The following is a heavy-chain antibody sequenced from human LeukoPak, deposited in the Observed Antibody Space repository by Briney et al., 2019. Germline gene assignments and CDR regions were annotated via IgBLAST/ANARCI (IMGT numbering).Heavy chain of an antibody. CDR1: GFTSSGDA. CDR3: AKATRYGYPGMLDAFDI. D-gene: IGHD6-25*01. J-gene: IGHJ3*02. Sequence: VGPLRLSSGASGFTSSGDAMSSGHHAHEKWVGWGSAICRSGGSTYYADSVRGQFTISRDNSKNTLNLQLNSLRAEDTAVYFCAKATRYGYPGMLDAFDIWGQGTMVTVSS. V-gene: IGHV3-23*01. CDR2: ICRSGGST.